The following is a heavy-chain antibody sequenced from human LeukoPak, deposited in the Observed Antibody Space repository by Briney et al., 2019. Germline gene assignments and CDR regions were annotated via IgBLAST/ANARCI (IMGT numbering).Heavy chain of an antibody. V-gene: IGHV3-21*01. CDR2: ISSSSSYI. D-gene: IGHD2-2*01. J-gene: IGHJ6*02. CDR3: ARVEEYCSSTSCLYGMDV. Sequence: GGSLRLSCAASGFTFSSYSMNWVRQAPGKGLEWVSSISSSSSYIYYADSVKGRFTISRDNAKNSLYLQMNSLRAEDTAVYYCARVEEYCSSTSCLYGMDVWGQGTTVTDSS. CDR1: GFTFSSYS.